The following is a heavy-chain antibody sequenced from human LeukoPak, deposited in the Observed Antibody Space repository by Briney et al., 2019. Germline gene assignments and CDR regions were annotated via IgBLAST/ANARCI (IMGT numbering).Heavy chain of an antibody. Sequence: SETLSLTCTVSGGSISSYYWSWIRQPAGKGLEWIGRIYTSGSTNYNPSLKSRVTMSVDTSKNQFSLKLSSVTAADTAVYYCARDRGAYCGGDCYSGDAFDIWGQGKMVTVSS. CDR3: ARDRGAYCGGDCYSGDAFDI. CDR2: IYTSGST. J-gene: IGHJ3*02. D-gene: IGHD2-21*02. V-gene: IGHV4-4*07. CDR1: GGSISSYY.